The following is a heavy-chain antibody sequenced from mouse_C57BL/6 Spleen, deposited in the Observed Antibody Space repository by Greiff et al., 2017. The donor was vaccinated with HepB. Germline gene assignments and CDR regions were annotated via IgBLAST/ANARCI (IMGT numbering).Heavy chain of an antibody. CDR2: INPSTGGT. Sequence: VQLQQSGPELVKPGASVKLSCKASGYSFTGYYMNWVKQSPEKSLEWIGEINPSTGGTTYNQKFKAKATLTVDKSSSTAYMQLKSLTSEDSAVYYCARSEEPGYYFDYWGQGTTLTVSS. CDR1: GYSFTGYY. CDR3: ARSEEPGYYFDY. J-gene: IGHJ2*01. V-gene: IGHV1-42*01.